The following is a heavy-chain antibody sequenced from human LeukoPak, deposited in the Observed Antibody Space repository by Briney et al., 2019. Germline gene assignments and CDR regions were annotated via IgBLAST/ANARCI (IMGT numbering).Heavy chain of an antibody. V-gene: IGHV3-23*01. J-gene: IGHJ4*02. CDR3: AKLSGGGYSYGYTATFDY. CDR1: GFTFSSFG. Sequence: GGPLRLSCAASGFTFSSFGMSWVRQVPGKGLEWVSSISGSGGSTYYADSVKGRFTISRDNSKNTLYLQMNSLRAEDTAVYYCAKLSGGGYSYGYTATFDYWGQGTLVTVSS. D-gene: IGHD5-18*01. CDR2: ISGSGGST.